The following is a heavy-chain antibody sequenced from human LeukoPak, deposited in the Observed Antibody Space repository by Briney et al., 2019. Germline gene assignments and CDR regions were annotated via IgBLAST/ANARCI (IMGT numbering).Heavy chain of an antibody. CDR1: GGTFSSYA. J-gene: IGHJ4*02. Sequence: SVKVSCKASGGTFSSYAISWVRQAPGQGLEWMGGVIPIFGTANYAQNFQGRVTITADESTNTAYMELSSLRSDDTAVYYCAREGYSYGYAEYWGQGTLVTVSS. CDR2: VIPIFGTA. D-gene: IGHD5-18*01. V-gene: IGHV1-69*13. CDR3: AREGYSYGYAEY.